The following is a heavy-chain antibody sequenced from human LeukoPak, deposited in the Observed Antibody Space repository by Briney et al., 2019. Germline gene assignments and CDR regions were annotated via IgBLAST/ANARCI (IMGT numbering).Heavy chain of an antibody. CDR2: IYHSGST. J-gene: IGHJ6*02. CDR1: GGSISSGGYS. Sequence: SETLSLTCAVSGGSISSGGYSWSWIRQPPGKGLEWIGYIYHSGSTYYNPSLKSRVTISVDTSKNQFSLKLSSVTAADTAVYYCARDYFRYYYGMDVWGQGTTVTVSS. CDR3: ARDYFRYYYGMDV. D-gene: IGHD2-21*01. V-gene: IGHV4-30-2*01.